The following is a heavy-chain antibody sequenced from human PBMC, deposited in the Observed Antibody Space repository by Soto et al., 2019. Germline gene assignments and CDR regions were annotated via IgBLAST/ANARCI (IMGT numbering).Heavy chain of an antibody. CDR2: IIPILGIA. V-gene: IGHV1-69*02. J-gene: IGHJ6*02. CDR1: GGTFSSYT. CDR3: ARFRGSYGMDV. Sequence: QVQLVQSGAEVKKPGSSVKVSCKASGGTFSSYTISWVRQAPGQGLEWMGRIIPILGIANYAQKFQGRVTITADKSTSTAYRALSSLRSEDTAVYYCARFRGSYGMDVWGQGTTVTVSS. D-gene: IGHD3-10*01.